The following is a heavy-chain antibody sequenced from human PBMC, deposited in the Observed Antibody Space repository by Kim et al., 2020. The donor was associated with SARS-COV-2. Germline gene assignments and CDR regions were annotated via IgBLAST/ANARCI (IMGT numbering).Heavy chain of an antibody. CDR1: GDSVSSNSAA. Sequence: SQTLSLTCAISGDSVSSNSAAWNWIRQSPSRGLEWLGRTYYRSKWYNDYAVSVKSRITINPDTSKNQFSLQLNSVTPEDTAVYYCARDSGIAVAPLGYYYYGMDVWGQGTTVTVSS. J-gene: IGHJ6*02. V-gene: IGHV6-1*01. D-gene: IGHD6-19*01. CDR3: ARDSGIAVAPLGYYYYGMDV. CDR2: TYYRSKWYN.